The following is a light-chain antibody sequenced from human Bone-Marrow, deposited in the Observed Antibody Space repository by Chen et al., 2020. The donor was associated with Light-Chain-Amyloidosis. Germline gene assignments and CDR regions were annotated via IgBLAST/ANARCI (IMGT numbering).Light chain of an antibody. J-gene: IGLJ2*01. CDR1: DLPTKY. CDR3: QSADSSGAYEVI. CDR2: RDT. Sequence: SYELTQPPSVSVSPGQPARITCSGDDLPTKYAYWYQQKPGQAPVLVIHRDTERPSGISERFSGSSSGTTDTLTHSGVQAEDEAGYRCQSADSSGAYEVIFGGGTKLTVL. V-gene: IGLV3-25*03.